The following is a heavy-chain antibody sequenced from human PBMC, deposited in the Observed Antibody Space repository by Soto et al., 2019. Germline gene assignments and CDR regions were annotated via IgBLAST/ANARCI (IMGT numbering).Heavy chain of an antibody. CDR2: IKSKTDGGTT. V-gene: IGHV3-15*07. D-gene: IGHD2-8*01. J-gene: IGHJ4*02. Sequence: GGSLRLSCAASGFTFSNAWMNWVRQAPGKGLEWVGRIKSKTDGGTTDYAAPVKGRFTISRDDSKNTLYLQMNSLKTEDTAVYYCTTEEEYCTNGVCYLFDYWGQGTLVTVSS. CDR3: TTEEEYCTNGVCYLFDY. CDR1: GFTFSNAW.